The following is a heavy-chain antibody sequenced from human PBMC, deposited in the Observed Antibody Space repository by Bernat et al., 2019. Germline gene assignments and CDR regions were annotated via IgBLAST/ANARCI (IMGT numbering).Heavy chain of an antibody. CDR2: ISYDGSNK. J-gene: IGHJ3*02. Sequence: VQLLDSGGGLVQPVGSLRLSCAASGFTFNTYAMSWVRQAPGRALEWVAVISYDGSNKYYADSVKGRFTISRDNSKNTLYLQMNSLRAEDTAVYYCAREGHRGAFDIWGQGTMVTVSS. CDR1: GFTFNTYA. V-gene: IGHV3-30-3*01. CDR3: AREGHRGAFDI.